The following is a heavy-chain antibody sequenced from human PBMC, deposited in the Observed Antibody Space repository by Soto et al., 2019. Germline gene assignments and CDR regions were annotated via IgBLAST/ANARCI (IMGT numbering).Heavy chain of an antibody. CDR3: ARDLRDMTTVTTYFDY. J-gene: IGHJ4*02. CDR1: GFSFSTYG. CDR2: IWYDGSNK. Sequence: PGGSLRLSCAASGFSFSTYGMHWVRQAPGKGLEWVAVIWYDGSNKYYADSVKGRFIISRDNSKNTLYLQMNSLRAEDTAVYYCARDLRDMTTVTTYFDYWGQGTLVTVSS. V-gene: IGHV3-33*01. D-gene: IGHD4-17*01.